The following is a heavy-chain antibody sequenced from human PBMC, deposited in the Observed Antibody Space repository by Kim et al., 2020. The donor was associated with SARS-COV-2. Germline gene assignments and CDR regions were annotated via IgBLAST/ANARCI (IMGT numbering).Heavy chain of an antibody. Sequence: GGSLRLSCAASGFTFSSYSMTWVRQAPGKGLEWVSSIRSSSSYIYYADSVKGRFTISRDNSKNSLYLHLNSLRADDTAVYYCARDLVRRGGLDVWSQGTTVTVSS. CDR1: GFTFSSYS. J-gene: IGHJ6*02. CDR2: IRSSSSYI. CDR3: ARDLVRRGGLDV. V-gene: IGHV3-21*01. D-gene: IGHD2-2*01.